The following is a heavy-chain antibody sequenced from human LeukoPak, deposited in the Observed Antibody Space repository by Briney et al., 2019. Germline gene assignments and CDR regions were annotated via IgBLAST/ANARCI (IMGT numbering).Heavy chain of an antibody. CDR2: IYHSGST. CDR3: ARVSPFGRFGELLY. D-gene: IGHD3-10*01. CDR1: GGSISSGGYS. V-gene: IGHV4-30-2*01. J-gene: IGHJ4*02. Sequence: PSETLSLTCAVSGGSISSGGYSWSWIRQPPGKGLEWIGYIYHSGSTYYNPSLKSRVTISVDRSENQFSLKLSSVTAADTAVYYCARVSPFGRFGELLYWGQGTLVTVSS.